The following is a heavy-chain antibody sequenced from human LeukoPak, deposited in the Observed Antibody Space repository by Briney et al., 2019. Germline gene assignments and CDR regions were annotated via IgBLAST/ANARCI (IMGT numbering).Heavy chain of an antibody. CDR3: AKNPGGVPNWFDP. Sequence: GGSLRLSCAASGFTFSTYAMSWVRQAPGKGLEWVSAISGSGVGTYYADSVKGRFTISRDNSKNTLFLQMNSLRAEDTAVYYCAKNPGGVPNWFDPWGQGTLVTVSS. D-gene: IGHD3-16*01. V-gene: IGHV3-23*01. CDR1: GFTFSTYA. J-gene: IGHJ5*02. CDR2: ISGSGVGT.